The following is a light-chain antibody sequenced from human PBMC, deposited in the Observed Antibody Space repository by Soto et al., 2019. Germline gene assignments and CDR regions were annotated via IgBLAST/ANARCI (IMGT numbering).Light chain of an antibody. Sequence: DIQLTWSPSSMSASVGDRVTIACRARQGISTYLNWYQQKPGNAPKLLIFAASSLQSGVPSRFSGSRSGPAFTPTISSLQPEDFATYYCQQSYSSPPTFGQGTKV. CDR2: AAS. CDR3: QQSYSSPPT. CDR1: QGISTY. J-gene: IGKJ1*01. V-gene: IGKV1-39*01.